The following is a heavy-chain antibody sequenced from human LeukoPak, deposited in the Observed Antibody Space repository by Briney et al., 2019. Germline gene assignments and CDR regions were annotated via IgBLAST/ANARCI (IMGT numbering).Heavy chain of an antibody. CDR3: TKNRSCINDVCHGDVDY. Sequence: GGSLRLSCTASGFIFSSYAMSWVRQAPGKGLEWVSTISGSGGSTYYADSAQGRFTISRDNSKKTESLQINSLTAKEPAGNNFTKNRSCINDVCHGDVDYWGQGTLVTVSS. CDR2: ISGSGGST. CDR1: GFIFSSYA. V-gene: IGHV3-23*01. D-gene: IGHD2-8*01. J-gene: IGHJ4*02.